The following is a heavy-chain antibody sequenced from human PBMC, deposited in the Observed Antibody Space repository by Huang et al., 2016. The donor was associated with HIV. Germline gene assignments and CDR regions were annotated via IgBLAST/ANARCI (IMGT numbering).Heavy chain of an antibody. V-gene: IGHV4-34*01. CDR1: GGSFSGYY. Sequence: QVQLQQWGAGLMRPSETLSLTCAVYGGSFSGYYGTWIRQPTGKGLEWIGEINHSESTNYNPSRKSRVTSSVDTSRNQFSRTLTSVTAADTAVYYCARGQGGYYYYYMDVWGKGTTVTVSS. CDR3: ARGQGGYYYYYMDV. J-gene: IGHJ6*03. CDR2: INHSEST.